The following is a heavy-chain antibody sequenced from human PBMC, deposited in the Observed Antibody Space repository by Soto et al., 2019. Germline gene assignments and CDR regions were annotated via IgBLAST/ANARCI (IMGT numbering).Heavy chain of an antibody. J-gene: IGHJ5*01. CDR3: AKSLAKIGSHDDWFHS. CDR2: ISSNSAYI. Sequence: EVQLVESGGGLVKPGGSLRLSCAASGFTFSSYSMNWVRQAPGKGLEWVASISSNSAYIYDADSVKGTVTISRDNAKKSLHLQTKSLRAEATAVYYCAKSLAKIGSHDDWFHSWGQGTLVIVSS. D-gene: IGHD6-6*01. V-gene: IGHV3-21*01. CDR1: GFTFSSYS.